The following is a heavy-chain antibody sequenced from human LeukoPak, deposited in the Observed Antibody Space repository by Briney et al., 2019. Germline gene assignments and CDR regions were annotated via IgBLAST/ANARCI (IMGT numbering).Heavy chain of an antibody. J-gene: IGHJ5*02. CDR1: GFTFSGYS. D-gene: IGHD3-10*01. CDR3: ADYYASGSYPP. V-gene: IGHV3-15*07. CDR2: ILSKTSGGTT. Sequence: GGSLRLSCTASGFTFSGYSMNWIRQAPGKGLEWVGRILSKTSGGTTDYATPVKGRFTISRDDSKNMLYLHMNSLQIEDTAVYYCADYYASGSYPPWGQGTLVTVSS.